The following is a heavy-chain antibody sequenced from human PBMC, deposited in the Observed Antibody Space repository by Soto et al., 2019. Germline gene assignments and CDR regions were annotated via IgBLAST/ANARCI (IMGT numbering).Heavy chain of an antibody. J-gene: IGHJ5*02. V-gene: IGHV3-20*04. D-gene: IGHD6-19*01. CDR1: GFTFDDYG. CDR2: INWNGGTT. Sequence: EVQLVESGGGVVRPGGSLRLSCAASGFTFDDYGMGWVRQAPGKGLEWVSGINWNGGTTEYADSVKGRFTISRANAKNSMYLQTNSLRAEDTALYYCGRDPRSGWYGTSWFDPWGQGTLVTVSS. CDR3: GRDPRSGWYGTSWFDP.